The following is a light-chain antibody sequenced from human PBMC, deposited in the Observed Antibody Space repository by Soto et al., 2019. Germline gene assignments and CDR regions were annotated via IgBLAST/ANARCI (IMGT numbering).Light chain of an antibody. V-gene: IGKV3-15*01. CDR3: QVYLIRPLP. Sequence: CRASQSVSSNLAWYQQKLGQDPRLLIYGAYARATGIPARFSGSGCETQYTITICSLHTADGPLYYCQVYLIRPLPFPGGTKVDI. J-gene: IGKJ4*01. CDR1: QSVSSN. CDR2: GAY.